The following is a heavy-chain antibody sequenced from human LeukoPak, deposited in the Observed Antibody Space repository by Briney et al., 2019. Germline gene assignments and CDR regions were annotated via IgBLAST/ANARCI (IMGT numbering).Heavy chain of an antibody. CDR1: GYSISSGYY. J-gene: IGHJ5*02. CDR3: ARDAVAGTGDWFDP. D-gene: IGHD6-19*01. CDR2: IYHSGST. Sequence: SSETLSLTCTVSGYSISSGYYWGWIRQPPGKGLEWIGSIYHSGSTYYNPSLKSRVTISVDTSKNQFSLKLSSVTAADTAVYYCARDAVAGTGDWFDPWGQGTLVTVSS. V-gene: IGHV4-38-2*02.